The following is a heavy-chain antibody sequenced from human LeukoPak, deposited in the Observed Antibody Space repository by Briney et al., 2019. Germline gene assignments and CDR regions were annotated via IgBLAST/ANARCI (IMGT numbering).Heavy chain of an antibody. J-gene: IGHJ4*02. D-gene: IGHD6-19*01. CDR2: ISGSGGST. V-gene: IGHV3-23*01. CDR1: GFTFSSYA. CDR3: AKEVQQWLDAPYYFDY. Sequence: HAGGSLRLSCAASGFTFSSYAMSWVRQAPGKGLEWVSAISGSGGSTYYADSVKGRFTISRDNSKNTLYLQMNSLRAEDTAVYYCAKEVQQWLDAPYYFDYWGQGTLVIVSS.